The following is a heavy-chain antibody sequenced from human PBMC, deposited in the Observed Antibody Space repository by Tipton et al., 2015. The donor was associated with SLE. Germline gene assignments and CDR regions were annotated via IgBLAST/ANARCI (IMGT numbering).Heavy chain of an antibody. Sequence: LRLSCTVSGASVSSTSNDWGWIRQSPGKGLEWIGSIYSNGHTFSNPSLRGRVTVSVDTSKNQFSLKLTSVTAPDTAVYFCEGAATGTNYYMDVWGKGITVTVSS. D-gene: IGHD4-17*01. CDR1: GASVSSTSND. CDR2: IYSNGHT. J-gene: IGHJ6*03. V-gene: IGHV4-39*07. CDR3: EGAATGTNYYMDV.